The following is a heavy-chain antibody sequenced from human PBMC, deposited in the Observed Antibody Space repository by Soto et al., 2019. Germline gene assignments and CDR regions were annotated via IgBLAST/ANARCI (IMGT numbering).Heavy chain of an antibody. V-gene: IGHV4-39*01. CDR1: DDSITSGAYY. D-gene: IGHD3-10*01. Sequence: HLQLQESGPGLVKPSETLSLTCTVSDDSITSGAYYWGLIRQPPGKGLQWIGSIQYRGSTCSNPSLKSRVTMSLDTSKNQFSLRLTSVTAADTAVYFCAGIFWFGDLLFDYWGQGTLVTVSS. CDR3: AGIFWFGDLLFDY. CDR2: IQYRGST. J-gene: IGHJ4*02.